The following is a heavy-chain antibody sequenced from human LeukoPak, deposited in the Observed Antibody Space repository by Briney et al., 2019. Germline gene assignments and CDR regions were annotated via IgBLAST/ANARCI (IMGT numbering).Heavy chain of an antibody. J-gene: IGHJ4*02. D-gene: IGHD6-13*01. Sequence: GGSLRLSCAASGFTFSSYSMNWVRQAPGKGLEWVSYISSSSSTIYYADSVKGRFTISRDNAKNSLYLQMNSLRAEDTAVYYCARGGHSSSFPFDYWGQGTLVTVSS. V-gene: IGHV3-48*01. CDR1: GFTFSSYS. CDR3: ARGGHSSSFPFDY. CDR2: ISSSSSTI.